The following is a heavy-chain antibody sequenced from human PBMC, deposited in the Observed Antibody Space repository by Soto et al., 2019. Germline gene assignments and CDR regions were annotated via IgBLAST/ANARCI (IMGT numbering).Heavy chain of an antibody. CDR1: GFTFDDYA. D-gene: IGHD6-13*01. CDR3: AKGRESSSWPQPFDI. Sequence: GGSLRLSCAASGFTFDDYAMHWVRQAPGKGLEWVSGISWNSGSIGYADSVKGRFTISRDNAKNSLYLQMNSLRAEDTALYYCAKGRESSSWPQPFDIWGQGTMVTVSS. CDR2: ISWNSGSI. J-gene: IGHJ3*02. V-gene: IGHV3-9*01.